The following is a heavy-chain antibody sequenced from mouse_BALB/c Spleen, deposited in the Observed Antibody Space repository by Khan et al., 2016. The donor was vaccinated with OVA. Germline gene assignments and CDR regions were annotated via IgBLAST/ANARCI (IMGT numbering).Heavy chain of an antibody. CDR3: TRAGYGAFAY. CDR1: GYTFTSYW. Sequence: VQLQQSGTVLARPGSSVKMSCKASGYTFTSYWMHWVKQRPGQGLEWIGGIFSGNSDTSYNKKFKGKAKLTAVTSAITAYMELSRLTNDDSAVYYCTRAGYGAFAYWGQGTLVTVSA. J-gene: IGHJ3*01. V-gene: IGHV1-5*01. D-gene: IGHD1-1*01. CDR2: IFSGNSDT.